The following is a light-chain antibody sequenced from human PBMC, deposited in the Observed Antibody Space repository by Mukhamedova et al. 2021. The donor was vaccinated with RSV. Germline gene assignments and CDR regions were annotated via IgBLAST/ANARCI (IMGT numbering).Light chain of an antibody. CDR3: QNYDSAPYT. CDR2: TAS. Sequence: WYQRRVHGKVPNLLISTASTLQSGVPSRFSGSGSGTDFTLTINSLQPEDVATYYCQNYDSAPYTFGRGTKLEIK. J-gene: IGKJ2*01. V-gene: IGKV1-27*01.